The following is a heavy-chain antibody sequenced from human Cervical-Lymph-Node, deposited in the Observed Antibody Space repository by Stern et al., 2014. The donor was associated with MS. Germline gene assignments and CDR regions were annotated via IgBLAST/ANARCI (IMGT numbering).Heavy chain of an antibody. D-gene: IGHD1-26*01. CDR1: GFTFSSYG. Sequence: VHLVESGGGVVQPGRSLRLSCAASGFTFSSYGMHWVRQAPGKGLEWVAVIWYDGSNKYYADSVKGRFTISRDNSKNTLYLQMNSLRAEDTAVYYCAILGPSGSYGYWGQGTLVTVSS. V-gene: IGHV3-33*01. J-gene: IGHJ4*02. CDR2: IWYDGSNK. CDR3: AILGPSGSYGY.